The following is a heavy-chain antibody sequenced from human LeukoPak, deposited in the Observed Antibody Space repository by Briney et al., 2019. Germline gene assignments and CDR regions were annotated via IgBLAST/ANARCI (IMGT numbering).Heavy chain of an antibody. Sequence: PSETLSLTCTVSGGSISSYYWSWIRQPPGKGLEWIGYIYHSGSTYYNPSLKSRVTISVDRSKNQFSLKLSSVTAADTAVYYCASTYGSGSYPPNFDYWGQGTLVTVSS. CDR2: IYHSGST. CDR3: ASTYGSGSYPPNFDY. J-gene: IGHJ4*02. CDR1: GGSISSYY. D-gene: IGHD3-10*01. V-gene: IGHV4-59*12.